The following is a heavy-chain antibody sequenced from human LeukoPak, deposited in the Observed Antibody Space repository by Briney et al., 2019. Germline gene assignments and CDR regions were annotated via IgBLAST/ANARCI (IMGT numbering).Heavy chain of an antibody. J-gene: IGHJ6*02. V-gene: IGHV3-53*01. Sequence: PGGSLRHSCAASGFSVSSNYMSWVRQAPGKGLEWVSVINGGGGTYYADSVKGRFTISRDNSKNTLYLQMNGLRADDTAVYYCARDRPRAVWGQGTTVTVSS. CDR2: INGGGGT. CDR3: ARDRPRAV. CDR1: GFSVSSNY.